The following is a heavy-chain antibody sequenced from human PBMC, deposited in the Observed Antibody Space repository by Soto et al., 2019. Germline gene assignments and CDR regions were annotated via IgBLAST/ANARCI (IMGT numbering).Heavy chain of an antibody. J-gene: IGHJ4*02. CDR1: GFTFSNYN. V-gene: IGHV3-33*08. D-gene: IGHD2-21*01. Sequence: GGSLRLSCVASGFTFSNYNMNWVRQAPGKGLEWLAIIINNGFIKYYADSVEGRFTISRDNSKNTVYLHMSSLRADDTAVYYCARDGPIQHHPDYWGRGTLVTVSS. CDR3: ARDGPIQHHPDY. CDR2: IINNGFIK.